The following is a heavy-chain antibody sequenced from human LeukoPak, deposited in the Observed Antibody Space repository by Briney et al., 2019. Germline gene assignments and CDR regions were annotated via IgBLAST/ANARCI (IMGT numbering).Heavy chain of an antibody. V-gene: IGHV1-2*06. CDR1: GYTFTGYY. D-gene: IGHD6-19*01. CDR3: ARVSGWHNWFDP. J-gene: IGHJ5*02. CDR2: INPNSGGT. Sequence: ASVKVSCKASGYTFTGYYMHWVRQAPGQGLERMRRINPNSGGTNYAQKFQGRVTMTRDTSISTAYMELSRLRSDDTAVYYCARVSGWHNWFDPWGQGTLVTVSS.